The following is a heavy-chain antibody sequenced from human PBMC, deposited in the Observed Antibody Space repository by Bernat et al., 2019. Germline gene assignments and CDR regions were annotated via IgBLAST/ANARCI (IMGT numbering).Heavy chain of an antibody. J-gene: IGHJ6*02. V-gene: IGHV3-74*01. Sequence: EVQLVESGGGLVQPGGSLRLSCAASGFTFSSYWMHWVRQAPGKGLVWVSRINSDGSSTSYADSVKGRFTISRDNAKNTLYLQMNSLRAEDTAVYYCARAAGTIHFLTGAQDDYYGMEVWGQGTTVTVSS. CDR2: INSDGSST. CDR1: GFTFSSYW. CDR3: ARAAGTIHFLTGAQDDYYGMEV. D-gene: IGHD6-13*01.